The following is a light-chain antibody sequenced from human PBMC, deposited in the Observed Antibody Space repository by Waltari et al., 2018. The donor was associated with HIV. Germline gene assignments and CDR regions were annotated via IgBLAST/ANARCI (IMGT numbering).Light chain of an antibody. CDR2: DAS. CDR3: QQYDNPNYS. CDR1: QGIRNF. V-gene: IGKV1-33*01. J-gene: IGKJ2*03. Sequence: VQLTQSPSSLSASVVDRVTSTCQASQGIRNFLNWFLQKPGKAPKLLISDASNLRSGVPSRFSGTGSGTHFTLTISGLQPEDVATYYCQQYDNPNYSFGQGTKLEI.